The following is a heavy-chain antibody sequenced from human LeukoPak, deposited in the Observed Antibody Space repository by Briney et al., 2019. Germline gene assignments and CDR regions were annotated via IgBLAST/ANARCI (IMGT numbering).Heavy chain of an antibody. D-gene: IGHD2-8*01. CDR1: GDSVGTYY. CDR2: VYYAAIT. J-gene: IGHJ4*02. V-gene: IGHV4-59*02. Sequence: SQTLSLTCTVSGDSVGTYYCRSVRRPAGEGLEWIGHVYYAAITEYNPSLQSRVTISVDPSRNQLSLKLNSVTAADTAVYYCARQGCKSGLYPTFDFWGPGTQVIVSS. CDR3: ARQGCKSGLYPTFDF.